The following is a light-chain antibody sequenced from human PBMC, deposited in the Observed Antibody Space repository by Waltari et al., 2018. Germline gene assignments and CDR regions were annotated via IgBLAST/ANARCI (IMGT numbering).Light chain of an antibody. CDR2: EET. V-gene: IGLV3-10*01. J-gene: IGLJ3*02. Sequence: YELTQPPSLSVSPGQTARITCSGDFLPEGLASCYRRKSGQPPVLFFYEETKRPSGIPERFSGSRSGKTAALTISGAQFDDEADYYCYSTDDINHHVVFGGGTKLTVL. CDR3: YSTDDINHHVV. CDR1: FLPEGL.